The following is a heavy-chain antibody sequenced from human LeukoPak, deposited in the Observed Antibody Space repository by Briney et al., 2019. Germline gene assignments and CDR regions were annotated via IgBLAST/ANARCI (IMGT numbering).Heavy chain of an antibody. Sequence: GGSLRLSCAASGFTFSSYAMSWVRLAPGKGLEWVSGISGSGGSTYYADSVKGRFTISRDNSKNTLYLQMNSLRAEDTAVYYCAKDRGALGYCSGGSCYADYWGQGTLVTVSS. J-gene: IGHJ4*02. D-gene: IGHD2-15*01. CDR1: GFTFSSYA. CDR2: ISGSGGST. V-gene: IGHV3-23*01. CDR3: AKDRGALGYCSGGSCYADY.